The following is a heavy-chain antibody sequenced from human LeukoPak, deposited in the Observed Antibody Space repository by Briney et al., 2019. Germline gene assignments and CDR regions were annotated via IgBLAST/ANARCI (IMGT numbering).Heavy chain of an antibody. V-gene: IGHV3-7*03. CDR1: GFTFSSYW. D-gene: IGHD4-11*01. CDR3: AKEVTTDYYYYYGMDV. J-gene: IGHJ6*02. CDR2: INHNGNVN. Sequence: GGSLRLSCAASGFTFSSYWMNWARQAPGKGLEWVASINHNGNVNYYVDSVKGRFTISRDNAKNSLYLQMSNLRAEDTAVYYCAKEVTTDYYYYYGMDVWGQGTTVTVSS.